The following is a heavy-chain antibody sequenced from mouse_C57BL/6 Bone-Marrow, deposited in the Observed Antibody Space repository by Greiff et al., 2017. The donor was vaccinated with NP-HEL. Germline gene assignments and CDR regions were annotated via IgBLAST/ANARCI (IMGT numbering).Heavy chain of an antibody. D-gene: IGHD2-3*01. CDR1: GFTFSDYG. Sequence: EVKLQESGGGLVKPGGSLKLSCAASGFTFSDYGMHWVRQAPEKGLEWVAYISSGSSTIYYADTVKGRFTISRDNAKNTLFLQMTSLGSEDTAMYYCARAGYDGYPWFAYWGQGTLVTVSA. J-gene: IGHJ3*01. CDR2: ISSGSSTI. CDR3: ARAGYDGYPWFAY. V-gene: IGHV5-17*01.